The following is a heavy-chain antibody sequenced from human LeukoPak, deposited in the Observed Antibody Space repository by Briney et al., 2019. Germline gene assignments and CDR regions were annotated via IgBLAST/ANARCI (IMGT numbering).Heavy chain of an antibody. D-gene: IGHD6-19*01. CDR1: GGTFSSYA. J-gene: IGHJ4*02. CDR2: IIPILGIA. Sequence: GASVKVSCKASGGTFSSYAISWVRQAPGQGLAWMGRIIPILGIANYAQKFQGRVTITADKSTSTAYMELSSLRSEDTAVYYCASGGSSGWYEDYWGQGTLVTVSS. V-gene: IGHV1-69*04. CDR3: ASGGSSGWYEDY.